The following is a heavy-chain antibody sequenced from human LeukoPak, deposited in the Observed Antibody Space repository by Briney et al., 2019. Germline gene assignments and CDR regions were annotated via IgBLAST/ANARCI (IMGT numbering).Heavy chain of an antibody. CDR1: GGTFSSYS. Sequence: GASVKVSYKASGGTFSSYSISWVRQAPGQGLEWMGGIIPIFGTANYAQKFQGRVTITADESTSTAYMELSSLRSEDTAVYYCANEAGNIDYWGQGTLVTVSS. D-gene: IGHD6-19*01. J-gene: IGHJ4*02. CDR2: IIPIFGTA. CDR3: ANEAGNIDY. V-gene: IGHV1-69*13.